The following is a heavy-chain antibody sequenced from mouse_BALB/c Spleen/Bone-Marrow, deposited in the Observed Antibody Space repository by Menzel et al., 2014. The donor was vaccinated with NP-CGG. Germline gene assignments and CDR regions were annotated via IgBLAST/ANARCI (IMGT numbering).Heavy chain of an antibody. D-gene: IGHD1-1*01. J-gene: IGHJ3*01. CDR1: GYSFTGYT. CDR3: ARENYGSSYGFAY. Sequence: EVQGVESGPELVKPGSSMKISCKASGYSFTGYTMNWVKQSHGKNLEWIGLINPYNGGTSYNQKFKGKATLTVNKSSSTAYMELLSLTSEDSAVYYCARENYGSSYGFAYWGQGTQVTVSA. V-gene: IGHV1-26*01. CDR2: INPYNGGT.